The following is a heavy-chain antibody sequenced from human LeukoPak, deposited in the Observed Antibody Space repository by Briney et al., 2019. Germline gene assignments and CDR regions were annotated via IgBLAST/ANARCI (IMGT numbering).Heavy chain of an antibody. CDR3: ARLTTVTTNFDY. D-gene: IGHD4-11*01. Sequence: GGSLKISFKGSGCRFTSYWIGWVRQMPGKGLEWMGIIYPGDSDTRYSPSFQGQVTISADKSISTAYLQWSSLKASDTAMYYCARLTTVTTNFDYWGQGTLVTVSS. V-gene: IGHV5-51*01. J-gene: IGHJ4*02. CDR1: GCRFTSYW. CDR2: IYPGDSDT.